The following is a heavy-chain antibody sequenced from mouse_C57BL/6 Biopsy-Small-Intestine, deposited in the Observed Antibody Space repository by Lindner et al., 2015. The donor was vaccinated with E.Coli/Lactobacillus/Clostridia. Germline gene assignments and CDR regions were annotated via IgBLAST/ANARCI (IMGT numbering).Heavy chain of an antibody. J-gene: IGHJ3*01. D-gene: IGHD2-1*01. V-gene: IGHV1-58*01. Sequence: VQLQESGAELVRPGSSVKMSCKTSGYTFTSYGINWVKQRPGQGLEWIGYIYIENGYTYYNEKFKGKATLTSDTSSSTAYMQLNSLTSEDSAIYFCARSGYGNYVFVYWGQGTLVTVSA. CDR1: GYTFTSYG. CDR3: ARSGYGNYVFVY. CDR2: IYIENGYT.